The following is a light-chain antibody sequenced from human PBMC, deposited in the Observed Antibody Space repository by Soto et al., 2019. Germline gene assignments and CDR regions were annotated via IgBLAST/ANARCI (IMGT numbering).Light chain of an antibody. CDR1: QSVSSN. CDR2: GAS. Sequence: EIVMTQSPATLSVSPGERATLSCRASQSVSSNLAWYQQKPGQAPRLLIYGASRRATGVPARFSGSGSGTEFTLTISSLQPDDIATYYCQQCHRYLTFGQGTKVDIK. J-gene: IGKJ1*01. V-gene: IGKV3-15*01. CDR3: QQCHRYLT.